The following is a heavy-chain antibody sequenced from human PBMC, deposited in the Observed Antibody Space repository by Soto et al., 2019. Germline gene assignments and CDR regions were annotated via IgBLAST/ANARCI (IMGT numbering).Heavy chain of an antibody. CDR2: ISAYNGNT. Sequence: GASVKVSCKASGYTFTSYGISWVRQAPGQGLEWMGWISAYNGNTNYAQKLQGRVTMTTDTSTSTAYMELRSLRSDDTAVYYCARDRLRYCSSTSCRSFDYWGQGTLVTVSS. CDR3: ARDRLRYCSSTSCRSFDY. V-gene: IGHV1-18*01. J-gene: IGHJ4*02. D-gene: IGHD2-2*01. CDR1: GYTFTSYG.